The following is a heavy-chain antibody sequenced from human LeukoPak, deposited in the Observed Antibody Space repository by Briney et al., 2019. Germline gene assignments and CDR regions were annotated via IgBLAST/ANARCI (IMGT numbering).Heavy chain of an antibody. CDR1: GFTFSSYE. CDR3: AKDMRSSGWYEFDY. V-gene: IGHV3-9*01. J-gene: IGHJ4*02. D-gene: IGHD6-19*01. Sequence: GGSLRLSCAASGFTFSSYEMNWVRQAPGKGLEWVSGISWNSGSIGYADSVKGRFTISRDNAKNSLYLQMNSLRAEDTALYYCAKDMRSSGWYEFDYWGQGTLVTVSS. CDR2: ISWNSGSI.